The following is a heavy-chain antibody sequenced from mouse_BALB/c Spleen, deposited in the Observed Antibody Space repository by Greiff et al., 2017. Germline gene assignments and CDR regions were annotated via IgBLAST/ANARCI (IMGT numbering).Heavy chain of an antibody. V-gene: IGHV2-2*02. CDR3: ARNSHYGMDY. D-gene: IGHD1-1*01. J-gene: IGHJ4*01. CDR2: IWSGGST. Sequence: QVQLQQSGPGLVQPSQSLSITCTVSGFSLTSYGVHWVRQSPGKGLEWLGVIWSGGSTDYNAAFISRLSISKDNSKSQVFFKMNSLQANDTAIYYCARNSHYGMDYWGQGTSVTVSS. CDR1: GFSLTSYG.